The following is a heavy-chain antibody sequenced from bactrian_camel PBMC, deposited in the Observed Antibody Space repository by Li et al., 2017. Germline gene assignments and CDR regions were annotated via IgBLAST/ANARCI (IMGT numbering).Heavy chain of an antibody. J-gene: IGHJ6*01. CDR2: ITTSTGRT. CDR1: YTASSNC. CDR3: AARRGACGAEWWLFGY. D-gene: IGHD7*01. Sequence: DVQLVESGGGSVQAGGSLRLSCAYTASSNCMGWFRQAPGKEREGLAVITTSTGRTFYSDSVKGRFTISQDDAKNTLYLQMNSLKPEDTAMYYCAARRGACGAEWWLFGYRGQGTQVTVS. V-gene: IGHV3S40*01.